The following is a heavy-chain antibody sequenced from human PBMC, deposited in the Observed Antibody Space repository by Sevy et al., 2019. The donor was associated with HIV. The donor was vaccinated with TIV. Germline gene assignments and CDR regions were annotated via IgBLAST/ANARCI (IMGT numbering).Heavy chain of an antibody. J-gene: IGHJ4*02. CDR2: ISDSGGST. CDR1: GFTFSSYA. D-gene: IGHD3-3*01. CDR3: AKDRFLEWYLCHY. V-gene: IGHV3-23*01. Sequence: GGSLRLSCAASGFTFSSYAMSWVRQAPGKGLEWVSAISDSGGSTWYADSVKGRFTISRDNSKNTLYLQMNSLRAEDTAVYYCAKDRFLEWYLCHYWGQGTLVTVSS.